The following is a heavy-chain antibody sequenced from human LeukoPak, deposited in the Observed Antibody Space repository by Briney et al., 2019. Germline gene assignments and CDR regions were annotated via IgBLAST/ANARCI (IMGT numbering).Heavy chain of an antibody. CDR2: INPNSGDT. Sequence: ASVKVSCKASGYTFTGYYVHWVRQAPGQGLDWMGWINPNSGDTNYAQKFQGRVTMTSDTSISTAYMELSRLRSDDTAVYYCARSPMDNFFDFWGQGTLVTVSS. D-gene: IGHD2-2*03. CDR3: ARSPMDNFFDF. CDR1: GYTFTGYY. J-gene: IGHJ4*02. V-gene: IGHV1-2*02.